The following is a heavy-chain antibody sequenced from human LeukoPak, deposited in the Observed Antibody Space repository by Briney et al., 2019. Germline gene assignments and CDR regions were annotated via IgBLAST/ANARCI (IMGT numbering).Heavy chain of an antibody. J-gene: IGHJ3*02. V-gene: IGHV4-34*01. Sequence: SETLSLTCAVYGGSFSGYYWSWIRQPPGKGLEWIGEINHSGSTNYNPSLKSRVTISVDTSKNQFSLKLSSVTAADTAVYYCARQDYYDSSGYYWALYAFDIWGQGTMVTVSS. CDR1: GGSFSGYY. CDR2: INHSGST. CDR3: ARQDYYDSSGYYWALYAFDI. D-gene: IGHD3-22*01.